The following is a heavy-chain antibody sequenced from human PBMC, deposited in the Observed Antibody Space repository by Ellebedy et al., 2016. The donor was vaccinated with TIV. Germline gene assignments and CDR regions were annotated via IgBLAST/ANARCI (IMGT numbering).Heavy chain of an antibody. Sequence: GESLKISCAASGFTVSGKYMSWVRQAPGRGLEWVSVIYAGGATAYADSVRGRFTISRDISKNTLNLQMNTLRAEDTALYYCASPGWIGDRYDYWGQGILVTVSS. CDR2: IYAGGAT. J-gene: IGHJ4*02. D-gene: IGHD5-12*01. CDR1: GFTVSGKY. V-gene: IGHV3-53*01. CDR3: ASPGWIGDRYDY.